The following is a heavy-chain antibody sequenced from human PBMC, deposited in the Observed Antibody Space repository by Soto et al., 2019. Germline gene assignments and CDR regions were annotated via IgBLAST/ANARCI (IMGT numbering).Heavy chain of an antibody. D-gene: IGHD6-6*01. V-gene: IGHV1-69*13. J-gene: IGHJ4*02. CDR2: IIPIFGTA. CDR3: ARDRDGGYSSSSGPLDY. CDR1: GCTFSSYA. Sequence: GASVKVSCKASGCTFSSYAISWVRQAPGQGLEWMGGIIPIFGTANYAQKFQGRVTITADESTSTAYMELSSLRSEDTAVYYCARDRDGGYSSSSGPLDYWGQGTLVTVSS.